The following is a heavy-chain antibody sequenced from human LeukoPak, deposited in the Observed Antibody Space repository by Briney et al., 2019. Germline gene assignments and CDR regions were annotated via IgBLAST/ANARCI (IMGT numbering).Heavy chain of an antibody. CDR2: IYPGDSDT. J-gene: IGHJ4*02. CDR3: ARPSGSYDWRTGFDY. CDR1: GYSFPSYW. D-gene: IGHD1-26*01. V-gene: IGHV5-51*01. Sequence: GESLKISCKGSGYSFPSYWIGWVRQLPGKGLEWMGIIYPGDSDTTYSPSFQGQFTISADKSISTDYLQWSSLKASDTAMYYCARPSGSYDWRTGFDYWGQGTLVTVSS.